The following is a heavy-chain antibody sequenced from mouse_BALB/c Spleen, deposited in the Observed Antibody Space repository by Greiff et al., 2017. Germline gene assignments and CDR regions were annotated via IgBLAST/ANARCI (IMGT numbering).Heavy chain of an antibody. CDR2: IDPANGNT. D-gene: IGHD1-1*01. Sequence: EVQLQESGAELVKPGASVKLSCTASGFNIKDTYMHWVKQRPEQSLEWIGRIDPANGNTKYDPKFQGKATITADTSSNTAYLQLSSLTSEDTAVYYCASPPYYASGGYFDYWGQGTTLTVSS. CDR3: ASPPYYASGGYFDY. V-gene: IGHV14-3*02. CDR1: GFNIKDTY. J-gene: IGHJ2*01.